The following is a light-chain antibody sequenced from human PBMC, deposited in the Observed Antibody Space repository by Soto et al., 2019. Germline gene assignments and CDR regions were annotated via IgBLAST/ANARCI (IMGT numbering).Light chain of an antibody. CDR3: QKYTNVPA. CDR1: QGISNY. V-gene: IGKV1-27*01. J-gene: IGKJ4*01. Sequence: DIPMTQSPSSLSASVGDRVTITCRASQGISNYLAWYQQIPGKVPKLLISAASTLQSGVPSRFSGSGSGTDFTLTISSLQPEDVATYYCQKYTNVPAFGGGIKVEIK. CDR2: AAS.